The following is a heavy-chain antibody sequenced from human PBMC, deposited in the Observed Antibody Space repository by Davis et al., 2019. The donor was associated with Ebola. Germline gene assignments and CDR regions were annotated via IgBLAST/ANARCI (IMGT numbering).Heavy chain of an antibody. Sequence: GESLKISCAASGFSFNDYWMSWVRQAPGKGPEWVANIKQDGGETYYVESVKGRFTISRDNAKNSLYLQMNSLRAEDTAVYYCARAGATYWKDWGQGTLVTVSS. D-gene: IGHD1-1*01. CDR2: IKQDGGET. V-gene: IGHV3-7*01. CDR3: ARAGATYWKD. J-gene: IGHJ4*02. CDR1: GFSFNDYW.